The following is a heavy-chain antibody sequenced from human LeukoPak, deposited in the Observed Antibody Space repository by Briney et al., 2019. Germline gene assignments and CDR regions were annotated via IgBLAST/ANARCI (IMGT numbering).Heavy chain of an antibody. J-gene: IGHJ4*02. CDR1: GGTFSSYA. V-gene: IGHV1-69*05. CDR3: ARGRGWGILDS. Sequence: SVKVSCKASGGTFSSYAISWVRQAPGQGLEWMGGIIPIFGTANYAQKFQGRVTMTTNTSIDTAYMELSSLTFDDTAIYYCARGRGWGILDSWGQGHLVTVSS. D-gene: IGHD6-19*01. CDR2: IIPIFGTA.